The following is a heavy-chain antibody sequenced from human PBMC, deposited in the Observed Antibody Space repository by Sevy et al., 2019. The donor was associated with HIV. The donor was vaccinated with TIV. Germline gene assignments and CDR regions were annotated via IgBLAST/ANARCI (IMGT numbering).Heavy chain of an antibody. Sequence: GGSLRLSCSASGFTFSSYSMHWVRQAPGKGLEYVSGNSGNGDSTYYADSVRGRFIISRDNSKNTLYLQMSSLRAEDTAVYYCVKDPTIRGYTVYEVDYWGQGTLVTVSS. CDR2: NSGNGDST. D-gene: IGHD5-12*01. V-gene: IGHV3-64D*06. CDR1: GFTFSSYS. CDR3: VKDPTIRGYTVYEVDY. J-gene: IGHJ4*02.